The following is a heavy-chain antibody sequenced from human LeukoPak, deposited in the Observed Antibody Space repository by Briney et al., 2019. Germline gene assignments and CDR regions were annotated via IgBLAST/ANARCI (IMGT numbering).Heavy chain of an antibody. V-gene: IGHV3-7*01. CDR1: GFTFSSYW. J-gene: IGHJ4*02. CDR2: IKQDGSEK. Sequence: PGGSLRLSCAASGFTFSSYWMSWVRQAPGKGLEWVANIKQDGSEKYYVDSVKGRFTISRDNAKNSLYLQMNSLRAEDTAVYYCAGDQGAVAPDYWGQGTLVTVSS. D-gene: IGHD6-19*01. CDR3: AGDQGAVAPDY.